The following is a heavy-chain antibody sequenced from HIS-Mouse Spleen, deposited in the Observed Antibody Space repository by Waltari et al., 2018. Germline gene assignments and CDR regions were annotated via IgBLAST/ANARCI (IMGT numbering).Heavy chain of an antibody. V-gene: IGHV4-34*01. CDR1: AGSFCGYS. D-gene: IGHD6-13*01. J-gene: IGHJ3*02. Sequence: QVQLQQWGAGLLTPSETLSLTCAVYAGSFCGYSWSWIRPPPGQGLVWIGEIKHSGSTNYNPSLKSRVTISVDTSKNQFSLKLSSVTAADTAVYYCAWGGQQLAHDAFDIWGQGTMVTVSS. CDR2: IKHSGST. CDR3: AWGGQQLAHDAFDI.